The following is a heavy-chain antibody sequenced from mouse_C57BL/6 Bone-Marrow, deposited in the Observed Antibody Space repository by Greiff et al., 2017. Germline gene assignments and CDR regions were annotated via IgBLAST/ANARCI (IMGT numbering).Heavy chain of an antibody. J-gene: IGHJ4*01. CDR2: IDPANGNT. Sequence: VQLQQSVAELVRPGASVKLSCTASGFHIKNTYMHWVKQRPEQGLEWIGSIDPANGNTKYAPKFQGKATITADTSSNTAYLQLSSLTSETTAIYYGASYYGSSHRYCAMDYWGQGTSVTVSS. CDR3: ASYYGSSHRYCAMDY. V-gene: IGHV14-3*01. CDR1: GFHIKNTY. D-gene: IGHD1-1*01.